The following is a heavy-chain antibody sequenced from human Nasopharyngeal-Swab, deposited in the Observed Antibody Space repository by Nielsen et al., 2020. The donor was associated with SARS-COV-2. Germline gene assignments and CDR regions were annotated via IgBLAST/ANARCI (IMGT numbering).Heavy chain of an antibody. Sequence: SGSTLVQPTQTLTLTCTFSGFSLSTSGMCVSWIRQPPGKALEWLALIDWDDDKYYSTSLKSRLTITKDTSKNQVVLTMTNMDPVDTATYYCAHRFRITVDYWGQGTLVTVSS. CDR2: IDWDDDK. D-gene: IGHD3-10*01. V-gene: IGHV2-70*12. J-gene: IGHJ4*02. CDR1: GFSLSTSGMC. CDR3: AHRFRITVDY.